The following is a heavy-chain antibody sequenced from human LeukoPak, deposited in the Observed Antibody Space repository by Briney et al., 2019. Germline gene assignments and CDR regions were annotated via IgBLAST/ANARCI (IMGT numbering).Heavy chain of an antibody. D-gene: IGHD3-16*01. CDR2: IIPIFGTA. Sequence: ASVKVSCKASGGTFSSYAISWVRQAPGQGLEWMGGIIPIFGTANYAQKFQGRVTITTDESTSTAYMELSSLRSGDTAVYYCGRGGGGPFDYWGQGTLVTVSS. CDR1: GGTFSSYA. CDR3: GRGGGGPFDY. V-gene: IGHV1-69*05. J-gene: IGHJ4*02.